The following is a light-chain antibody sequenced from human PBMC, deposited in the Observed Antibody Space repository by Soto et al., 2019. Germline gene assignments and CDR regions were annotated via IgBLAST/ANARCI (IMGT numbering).Light chain of an antibody. V-gene: IGKV4-1*01. CDR2: WAS. J-gene: IGKJ1*01. CDR1: QSVLYSSNSKNY. CDR3: QQYYSTIT. Sequence: DIVMTQSPDSLAVSLGERATINCKSSQSVLYSSNSKNYLAWYQQKPGQPPKLLIYWASNRESVVPDRFSGSGSGTYFTPTISSLQAEDVAVYYCQQYYSTITFGQGTKVEIK.